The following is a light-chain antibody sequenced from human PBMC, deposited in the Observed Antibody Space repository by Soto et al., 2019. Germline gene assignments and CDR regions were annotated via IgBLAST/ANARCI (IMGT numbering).Light chain of an antibody. V-gene: IGKV2-28*01. CDR1: QSLVHTNGYSY. CDR2: MGS. CDR3: MESLQAPFT. J-gene: IGKJ3*01. Sequence: DIVMTQSPLSLPVTPGEPASMSCRSSQSLVHTNGYSYVDWYLQKPGQSPQLLIYMGSNRASGVPGRFSGSGSGTDFTLKISRLEAEDVGVYYCMESLQAPFTFGPGTKVDLK.